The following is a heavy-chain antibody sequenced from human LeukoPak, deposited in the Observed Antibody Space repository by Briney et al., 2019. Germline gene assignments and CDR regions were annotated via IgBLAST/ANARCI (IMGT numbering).Heavy chain of an antibody. J-gene: IGHJ4*02. CDR2: ISYDGSNK. D-gene: IGHD3-16*01. CDR1: GFTFSSYG. CDR3: ATSIRPSPDWASQKNYDYVWGSPGY. Sequence: GGSLRLSCAASGFTFSSYGMHWVRQAPGKGLEWVAVISYDGSNKYYADSVKGRFTISRDNSKNTLYLQMNSLRAEDTAVYYCATSIRPSPDWASQKNYDYVWGSPGYWGQGTLVTVSS. V-gene: IGHV3-30*03.